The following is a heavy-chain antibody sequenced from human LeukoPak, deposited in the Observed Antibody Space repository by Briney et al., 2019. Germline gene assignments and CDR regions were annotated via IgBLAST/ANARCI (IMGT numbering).Heavy chain of an antibody. CDR1: GFTFSSYS. D-gene: IGHD3-9*01. CDR2: ISTSSSYI. CDR3: AKDGGEYYDILTGYYPRLYYMDV. J-gene: IGHJ6*03. V-gene: IGHV3-21*04. Sequence: GGSLRLSCAASGFTFSSYSMNWVRQAPGKGLEWVSFISTSSSYIHNADSVKGRFTISRDNAENSLYLQMNSLRAEDTAVYYCAKDGGEYYDILTGYYPRLYYMDVWGKGTTVTISS.